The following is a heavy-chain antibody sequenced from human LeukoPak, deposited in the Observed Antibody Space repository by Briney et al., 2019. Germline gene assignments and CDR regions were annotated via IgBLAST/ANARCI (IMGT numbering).Heavy chain of an antibody. CDR1: GVSISSSEW. D-gene: IGHD3-9*01. J-gene: IGHJ4*02. V-gene: IGHV4-4*02. CDR2: FHRDGRT. Sequence: PSGTLCLTCAVSGVSISSSEWWIWVRQPPGQGLEWIGEFHRDGRTRYNPSLQTRVTMSIDYSKNQISLEVTSVTAADTAIYYCGKTDIYFNPIDYWGPGSLVTVSS. CDR3: GKTDIYFNPIDY.